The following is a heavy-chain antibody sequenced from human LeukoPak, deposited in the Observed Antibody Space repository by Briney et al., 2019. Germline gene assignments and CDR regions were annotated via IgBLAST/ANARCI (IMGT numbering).Heavy chain of an antibody. J-gene: IGHJ4*02. CDR3: AREGGYNSFDY. Sequence: GGSLRLSCAASGFTFSSYGMNWVRQAPGEGQEWVSYISSSGSTIYYADSVKGPFTISRDNAKNSLYLQMNSLRAEDTAVYYCAREGGYNSFDYWGQGTLVTVSS. V-gene: IGHV3-48*04. D-gene: IGHD5-24*01. CDR1: GFTFSSYG. CDR2: ISSSGSTI.